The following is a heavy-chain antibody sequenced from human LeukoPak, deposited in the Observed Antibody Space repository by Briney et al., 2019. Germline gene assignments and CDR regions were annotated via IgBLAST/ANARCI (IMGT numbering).Heavy chain of an antibody. D-gene: IGHD4-23*01. CDR3: ARRDTGNSLYFDY. Sequence: PGRSLTLSCVASGFTFNNYPIHWVRQAPGKGLEWMAVISYDGSNKYYADSVKGRFTISRDNSKNTVFLQMNSLRTEDMAVYYCARRDTGNSLYFDYWGQGTLVTVSS. V-gene: IGHV3-30-3*01. J-gene: IGHJ4*02. CDR2: ISYDGSNK. CDR1: GFTFNNYP.